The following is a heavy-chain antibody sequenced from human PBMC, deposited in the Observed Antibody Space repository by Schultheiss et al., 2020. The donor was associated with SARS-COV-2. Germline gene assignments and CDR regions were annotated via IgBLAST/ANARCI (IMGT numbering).Heavy chain of an antibody. J-gene: IGHJ6*02. CDR1: GFTFSSYG. CDR2: ISYDGSNK. D-gene: IGHD3-22*01. CDR3: AKDRVTMIVVVIPRYYYYGMDV. V-gene: IGHV3-30*18. Sequence: GESLKISCAASGFTFSSYGMHWVRQAPGKGLEWVAVISYDGSNKYYADSVKGRFTISRDNSKNTLYLQINSLRAEDTAVYYCAKDRVTMIVVVIPRYYYYGMDVWGQGTTVTVSS.